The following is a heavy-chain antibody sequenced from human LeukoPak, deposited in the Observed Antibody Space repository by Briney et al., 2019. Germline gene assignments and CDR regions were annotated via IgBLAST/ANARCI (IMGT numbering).Heavy chain of an antibody. CDR1: GFTVSSNY. CDR3: AKDISRFSSSWSLYYYYYGMDV. Sequence: GGSLRLSCAASGFTVSSNYMSWVRQAPGKGLEWVSVIYSGGSTYYADSVKGRFTISRDNSKNALYLQMNSLRAEDTAVYYCAKDISRFSSSWSLYYYYYGMDVWGQGTTVTVSS. D-gene: IGHD6-13*01. CDR2: IYSGGST. J-gene: IGHJ6*02. V-gene: IGHV3-53*05.